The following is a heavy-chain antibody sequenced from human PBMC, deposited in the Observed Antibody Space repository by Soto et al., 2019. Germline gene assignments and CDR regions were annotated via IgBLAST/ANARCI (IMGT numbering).Heavy chain of an antibody. D-gene: IGHD2-2*01. V-gene: IGHV3-23*01. CDR2: ISGSGGST. CDR1: GFTFSSYA. J-gene: IGHJ6*02. Sequence: GVLRLSCAASGFTFSSYAMSWVRQAPGKGLEWVSAISGSGGSTYYADSVKGRFTISRDNSGNTLFLEMYSLRAEDTAVYYCARYIPGVRYYGMDVWGQGTTVTVSS. CDR3: ARYIPGVRYYGMDV.